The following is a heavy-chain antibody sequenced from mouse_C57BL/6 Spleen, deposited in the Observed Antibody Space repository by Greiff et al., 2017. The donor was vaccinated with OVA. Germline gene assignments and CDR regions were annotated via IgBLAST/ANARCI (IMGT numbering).Heavy chain of an antibody. CDR1: GYTFTSYW. CDR3: ARTTYYYGSSYVGYFDV. J-gene: IGHJ1*03. D-gene: IGHD1-1*01. CDR2: IYPSDSET. V-gene: IGHV1-61*01. Sequence: QVQLQQSGAELVRPGSSVKLSCKASGYTFTSYWMDWVKQRPGQGLEWIGNIYPSDSETHYNQKFKDKATLTVDKSSSTAYMQLSSLTSEDSAVYYCARTTYYYGSSYVGYFDVWGTGTTVTVSS.